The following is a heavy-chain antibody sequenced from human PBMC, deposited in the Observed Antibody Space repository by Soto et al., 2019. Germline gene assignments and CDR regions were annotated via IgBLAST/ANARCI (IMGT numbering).Heavy chain of an antibody. CDR3: ARVPDDYGDYVGAFDI. CDR1: GFTVSSNY. V-gene: IGHV3-53*04. D-gene: IGHD4-17*01. CDR2: IYSGGST. J-gene: IGHJ3*02. Sequence: GGSLRLSCAASGFTVSSNYMSWVRQAPGKGLEWVSVIYSGGSTYYADSVKGRFTISRHNSKNTLYLQMNSLRAEDTAVYYCARVPDDYGDYVGAFDIWGQGTMVTVSS.